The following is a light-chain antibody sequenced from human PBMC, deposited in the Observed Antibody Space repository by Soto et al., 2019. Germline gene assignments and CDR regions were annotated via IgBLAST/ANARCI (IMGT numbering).Light chain of an antibody. CDR2: EVS. CDR1: SSDVGGYNY. J-gene: IGLJ2*01. CDR3: SSYAGSNNLV. V-gene: IGLV2-8*01. Sequence: QSALTQPPSASGSPGQSVTISCTGTSSDVGGYNYVSWYQQHPGKAPKLMIYEVSKRPSGVPERFSGSKSGNTASLTVSGIQAEDEADYYCSSYAGSNNLVFGGGTKVTVL.